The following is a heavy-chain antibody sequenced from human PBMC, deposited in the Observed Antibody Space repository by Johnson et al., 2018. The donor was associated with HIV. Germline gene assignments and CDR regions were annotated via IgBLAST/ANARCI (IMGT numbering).Heavy chain of an antibody. CDR3: AKTRMGGILDAFDL. V-gene: IGHV3-7*01. Sequence: VQLVESGGGVVQVGGSLRLSCAASGFTFSSYWMSWVRRAPGKGLEWVANINQDGSEKYYADSVKGRFTLSRDNSKNTLDLQMNSLTIEDTAVFYCAKTRMGGILDAFDLWGQGTMVIVS. CDR2: INQDGSEK. J-gene: IGHJ3*01. D-gene: IGHD3-10*01. CDR1: GFTFSSYW.